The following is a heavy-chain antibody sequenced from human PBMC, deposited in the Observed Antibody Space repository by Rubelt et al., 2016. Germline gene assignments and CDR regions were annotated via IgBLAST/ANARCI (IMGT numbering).Heavy chain of an antibody. Sequence: QVQLVQSGAEVKKPGASVKVSCKASGYTFTSYAMHWVRQAPGQRLEWMGWINAGNGNQKYSQKVQGRVTSTRETSASTAYMELSSLRSEDTAVYYCARVIWGSGWSNNWFDPWGQGTLVTVSS. J-gene: IGHJ5*02. D-gene: IGHD6-19*01. CDR3: ARVIWGSGWSNNWFDP. CDR2: INAGNGNQ. V-gene: IGHV1-3*01. CDR1: GYTFTSYA.